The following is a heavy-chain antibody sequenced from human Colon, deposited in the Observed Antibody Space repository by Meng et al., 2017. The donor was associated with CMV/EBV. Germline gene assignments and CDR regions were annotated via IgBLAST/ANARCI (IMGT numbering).Heavy chain of an antibody. J-gene: IGHJ4*02. Sequence: SGYSFDRDAVHWVRQAPGQGLEWMGRIDTNTGDPTYAQGFTGRFVFSLDASVRTTYLEISNLKAEDTAVYYCAKDGDGFNRKRFDHWGQGSLVTVSS. CDR1: GYSFDRDA. CDR3: AKDGDGFNRKRFDH. D-gene: IGHD5-24*01. V-gene: IGHV7-4-1*02. CDR2: IDTNTGDP.